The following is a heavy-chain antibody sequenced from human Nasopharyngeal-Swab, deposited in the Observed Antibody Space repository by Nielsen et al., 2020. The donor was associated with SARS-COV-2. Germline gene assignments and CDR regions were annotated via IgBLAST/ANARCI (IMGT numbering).Heavy chain of an antibody. CDR3: ARGLAAAWYGIYYFDY. D-gene: IGHD6-13*01. CDR1: GGSISSYY. CDR2: VYYSGSP. J-gene: IGHJ4*02. Sequence: SETLSLTCTVSGGSISSYYWSWIRRPPGKGLEWIGYVYYSGSPSYNPSLKSRVTISVDTSKNQFSLKLTSVTAADTAVYYCARGLAAAWYGIYYFDYWGQGTLVTVSS. V-gene: IGHV4-59*13.